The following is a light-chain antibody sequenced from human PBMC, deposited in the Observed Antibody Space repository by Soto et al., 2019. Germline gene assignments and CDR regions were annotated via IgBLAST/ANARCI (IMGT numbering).Light chain of an antibody. CDR2: EVN. Sequence: QSALTQPPSASGSPGQSVTISCTGTSSDVGGYNYVSWYQQYPGKAPKLMIYEVNKRPSGVPDRFSGSKSGNTASLTVSGLQAEDEAEYYCSSYGGRYNYVFGPGTKLTVL. CDR3: SSYGGRYNYV. J-gene: IGLJ1*01. V-gene: IGLV2-8*01. CDR1: SSDVGGYNY.